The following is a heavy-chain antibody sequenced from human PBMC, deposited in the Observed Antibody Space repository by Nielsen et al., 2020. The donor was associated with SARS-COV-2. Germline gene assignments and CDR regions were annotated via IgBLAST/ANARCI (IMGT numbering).Heavy chain of an antibody. Sequence: WVRQAPGQGLEWMGMIVPIFGTPTYAQKFQGRVTITAQRSTSTAYMELSSLRSEDTAIYYCARADCIKGVCPTDYSYGMDVWGQGTTVTVSS. CDR2: IVPIFGTP. J-gene: IGHJ6*02. D-gene: IGHD2-8*01. V-gene: IGHV1-69*06. CDR3: ARADCIKGVCPTDYSYGMDV.